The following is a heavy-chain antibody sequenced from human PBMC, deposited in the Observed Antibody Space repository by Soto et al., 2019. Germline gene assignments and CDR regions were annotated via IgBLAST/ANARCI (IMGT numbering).Heavy chain of an antibody. J-gene: IGHJ6*02. Sequence: GASVKVSCKDSGYAFTSYGISWVRQAPGQGLEWMGRISAYNGNTNYAQKFQGRVTMTRDTSTSTVYMELNSLRAEDTALYYCAKDMWGKQLARYYGMDVWGQGTTVTVSS. CDR3: AKDMWGKQLARYYGMDV. V-gene: IGHV1-18*01. D-gene: IGHD6-6*01. CDR2: ISAYNGNT. CDR1: GYAFTSYG.